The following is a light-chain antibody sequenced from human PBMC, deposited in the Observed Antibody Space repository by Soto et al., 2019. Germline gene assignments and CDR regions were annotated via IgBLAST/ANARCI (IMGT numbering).Light chain of an antibody. CDR1: SSDVGGYNY. V-gene: IGLV2-11*01. Sequence: QSALTQPRSVSGSPGQSVTISCNGTSSDVGGYNYVSWYQQHPGKAPKFMIYDVSKRPSGVPDRFSGSKSGNTASLTISGLQAEDEADYYCCSYAGSYKGYVFGSGTKLTVL. CDR3: CSYAGSYKGYV. CDR2: DVS. J-gene: IGLJ1*01.